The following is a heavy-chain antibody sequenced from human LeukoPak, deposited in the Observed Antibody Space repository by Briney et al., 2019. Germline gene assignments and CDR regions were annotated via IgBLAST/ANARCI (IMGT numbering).Heavy chain of an antibody. J-gene: IGHJ6*02. D-gene: IGHD3-10*01. V-gene: IGHV1-46*01. Sequence: ASVKVSCKASGYTFINYCMHWVRQAPGQGLEWMGMINPSGGSTTYAQEIQGRVTLTRDTSTSTVYMELSSLRFEDTSVCYCAREGYGSGRRLGMDVWGQGTTVTVSS. CDR3: AREGYGSGRRLGMDV. CDR2: INPSGGST. CDR1: GYTFINYC.